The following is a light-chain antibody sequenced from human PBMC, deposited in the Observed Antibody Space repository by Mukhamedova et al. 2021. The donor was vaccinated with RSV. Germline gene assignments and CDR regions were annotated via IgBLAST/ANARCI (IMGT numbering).Light chain of an antibody. V-gene: IGLV1-51*01. Sequence: GSSSNIGNDYVAWYQHLPGTAPKLLIYDNDKRPSGIPDRFSGSKSGTSATLGITGLQTGDEGNYFCGTWDSALSSVVFGGGTKLTV. CDR2: DND. CDR1: SSNIGNDY. J-gene: IGLJ3*02. CDR3: GTWDSALSSVV.